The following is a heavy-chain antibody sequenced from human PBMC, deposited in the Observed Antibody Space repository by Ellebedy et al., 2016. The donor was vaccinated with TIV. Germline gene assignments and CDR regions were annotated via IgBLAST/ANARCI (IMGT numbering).Heavy chain of an antibody. J-gene: IGHJ4*02. Sequence: SETLSLTXTVSGGSISSYYWSWIRQPPGKGLEWIGYIYYSGSTNYNPSLKSRVTISVDTSKNQFSLKLSSVTAADTAVYYCARDAGWVDYWGQGTLVTVSS. D-gene: IGHD1-26*01. CDR3: ARDAGWVDY. CDR2: IYYSGST. V-gene: IGHV4-59*01. CDR1: GGSISSYY.